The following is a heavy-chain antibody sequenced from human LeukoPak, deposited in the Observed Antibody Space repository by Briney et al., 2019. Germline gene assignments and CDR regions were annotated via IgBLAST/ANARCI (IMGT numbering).Heavy chain of an antibody. CDR1: GYTFTSYD. J-gene: IGHJ4*02. Sequence: ASVKVSCKASGYTFTSYDINWVRQAPGQGLEWMGWMNPNSGNTGYAQKFQGRVTMTRDTSISTAYMELSRLRSDDTAAYYCARDLYYFDYWGQGTLVTVSS. CDR3: ARDLYYFDY. CDR2: MNPNSGNT. V-gene: IGHV1-8*01.